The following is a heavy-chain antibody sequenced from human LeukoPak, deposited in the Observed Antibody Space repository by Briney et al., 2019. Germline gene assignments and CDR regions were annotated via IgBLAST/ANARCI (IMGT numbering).Heavy chain of an antibody. D-gene: IGHD6-6*01. J-gene: IGHJ3*01. V-gene: IGHV4-39*07. CDR3: ASFIDYSSSSWD. CDR1: GGSITSNDYY. CDR2: IYFGRGA. Sequence: SETLSLTCTISGGSITSNDYYWGWIRQPPGKGLEYIGSIYFGRGAYYNPSLKSRVTISLDTSKNQFSLKLTSVTAADTAVYYCASFIDYSSSSWDWGQGTMVTVSS.